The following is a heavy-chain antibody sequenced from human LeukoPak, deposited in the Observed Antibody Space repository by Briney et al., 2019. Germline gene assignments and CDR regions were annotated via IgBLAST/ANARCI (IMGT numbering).Heavy chain of an antibody. V-gene: IGHV4-61*02. D-gene: IGHD3-10*01. CDR2: IYTSGST. CDR1: GGSISSGSYY. Sequence: PSETLSLTCTVSGGSISSGSYYWSWIRQPAGKGLEWIGRIYTSGSTNYNPSLKSRVTISVDTSKNQFSLKLNSVTAADAAVYYCAKDALRAVPYYFDYWGQGTLVTVSS. CDR3: AKDALRAVPYYFDY. J-gene: IGHJ4*02.